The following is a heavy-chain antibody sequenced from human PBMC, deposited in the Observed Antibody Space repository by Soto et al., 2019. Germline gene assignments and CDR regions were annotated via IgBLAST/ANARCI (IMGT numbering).Heavy chain of an antibody. CDR1: GDSIISSDFY. J-gene: IGHJ5*02. D-gene: IGHD3-3*02. CDR3: ARHSLALRKNNWFDP. V-gene: IGHV4-39*01. Sequence: SETLSLTXTVSGDSIISSDFYWGWVRQPPGKGLEWIGSIFYLGSSYYNPSLKSRVTMSVDTSKNQFSLRLRSVTAADTALYFCARHSLALRKNNWFDPWGQGIMVTVSS. CDR2: IFYLGSS.